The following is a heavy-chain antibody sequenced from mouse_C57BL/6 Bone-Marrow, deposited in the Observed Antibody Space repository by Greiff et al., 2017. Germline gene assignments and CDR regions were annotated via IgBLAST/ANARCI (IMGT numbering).Heavy chain of an antibody. V-gene: IGHV1-50*01. Sequence: VQLQQPGAELVKPGASVKLSCKASGYTFTSYWMQWVKQRPGQGLEWIGEIDPSDSYTNYNQKFKGEGTLTVDTSSSTAYMQLSSLTSEDSAVYYCARITTVPWFAYWGQGTLVTVSA. CDR3: ARITTVPWFAY. CDR2: IDPSDSYT. CDR1: GYTFTSYW. D-gene: IGHD1-1*01. J-gene: IGHJ3*01.